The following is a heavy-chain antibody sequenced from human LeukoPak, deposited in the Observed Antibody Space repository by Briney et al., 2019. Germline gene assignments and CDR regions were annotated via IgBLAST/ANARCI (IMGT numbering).Heavy chain of an antibody. CDR2: IYSGGST. V-gene: IGHV3-53*01. Sequence: PGGSLRLSCAASGSTVSSNYMSWVRQAPGRGLEWVSVIYSGGSTYYADSVKGRFTISRDNSKNTLYLQMNSLRAEDTAVYYCARGCSSTSCYALSTPYYYYGMDVWGQGTTVTVSS. J-gene: IGHJ6*02. CDR3: ARGCSSTSCYALSTPYYYYGMDV. CDR1: GSTVSSNY. D-gene: IGHD2-2*01.